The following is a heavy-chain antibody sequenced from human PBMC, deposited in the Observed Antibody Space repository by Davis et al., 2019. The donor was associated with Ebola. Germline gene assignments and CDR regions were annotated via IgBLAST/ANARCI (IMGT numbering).Heavy chain of an antibody. V-gene: IGHV4-31*03. Sequence: SETLSLTCTVSGASISSDDYYWTWIRQHPGKGLEWIGYISYGGSTYYNPSLKSRVTISVDTSKNQFSLKLSSVTAADTAVYYCASWGREGYWGQGTLVIVSS. CDR1: GASISSDDYY. CDR2: ISYGGST. D-gene: IGHD3-16*01. J-gene: IGHJ4*02. CDR3: ASWGREGY.